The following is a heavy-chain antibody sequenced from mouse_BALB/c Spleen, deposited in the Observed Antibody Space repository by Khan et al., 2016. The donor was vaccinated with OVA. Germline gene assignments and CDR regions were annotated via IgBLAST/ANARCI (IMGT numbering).Heavy chain of an antibody. CDR1: GFNIKDTY. Sequence: EVKLEVSGAELVRPGASVKLSCTASGFNIKDTYMHWVKQRPEQGLEWIGRIDPTNGDTKYDPKFQDKATIPTDTSSNTAYLQLSSLTSEDTAVYYYATLDDNPVAYWGQGTLVTVSA. CDR2: IDPTNGDT. J-gene: IGHJ3*01. CDR3: ATLDDNPVAY. V-gene: IGHV14-3*02. D-gene: IGHD1-3*01.